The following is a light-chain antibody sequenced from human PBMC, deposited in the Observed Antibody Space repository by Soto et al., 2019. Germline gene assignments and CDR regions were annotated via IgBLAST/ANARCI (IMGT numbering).Light chain of an antibody. Sequence: EIVLTQSPGTLSLSPGERATLSCRASQSVSSSYLAWYQQKPGQAPRLLIYGASSRATGIPDRFSGSGSGTDFTLTINRLEPEDFAVYYCHQYGSSPYTFGQGTTLEIK. J-gene: IGKJ2*01. CDR3: HQYGSSPYT. CDR2: GAS. V-gene: IGKV3-20*01. CDR1: QSVSSSY.